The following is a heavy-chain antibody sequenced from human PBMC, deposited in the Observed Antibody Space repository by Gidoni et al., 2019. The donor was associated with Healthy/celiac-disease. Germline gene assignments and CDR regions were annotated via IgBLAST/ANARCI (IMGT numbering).Heavy chain of an antibody. V-gene: IGHV3-30*18. Sequence: QVQLVESGGGVVQPGRSLRLSCAASGFPFSSYGMHWVRQAPGKGLEWVAVISYDGSNKYYADSVKGRFTISRDNSKNTLYLQMNSLRAEDTAVYYCAKDRVVVPAANWFDPWGQGTLVTVSS. CDR1: GFPFSSYG. CDR2: ISYDGSNK. J-gene: IGHJ5*02. CDR3: AKDRVVVPAANWFDP. D-gene: IGHD2-2*01.